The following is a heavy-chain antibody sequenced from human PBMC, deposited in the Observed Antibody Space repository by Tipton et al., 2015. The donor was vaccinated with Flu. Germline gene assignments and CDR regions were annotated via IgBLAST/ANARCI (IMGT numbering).Heavy chain of an antibody. CDR3: ARRDYSNYVSEPHNWFDP. V-gene: IGHV4-34*10. CDR1: GGSFSGYD. D-gene: IGHD4-11*01. J-gene: IGHJ5*01. CDR2: VHRSGNG. Sequence: PGLVKPSETLSLTCAVYGGSFSGYDWGWIRKPPGGGLEWIGNVHRSGNGYYKPSLKSRVSISVDTSKNQFSLELTSVTAADTAVYYCARRDYSNYVSEPHNWFDPWGQGILVTVSS.